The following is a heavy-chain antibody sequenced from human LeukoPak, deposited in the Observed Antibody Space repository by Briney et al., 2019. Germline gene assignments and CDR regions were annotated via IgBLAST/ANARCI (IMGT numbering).Heavy chain of an antibody. CDR3: ARVSYDILTGYLTYYFDY. CDR1: GGSISSYY. V-gene: IGHV4-59*01. D-gene: IGHD3-9*01. J-gene: IGHJ4*02. CDR2: IYYSGST. Sequence: SETLSLTCTVSGGSISSYYWSWIRQPPGKGLEWIGYIYYSGSTNYNPSPKSRVTISVDTSKNQFSLKLSSVTAADTAVYYCARVSYDILTGYLTYYFDYWGQGTLVTVSS.